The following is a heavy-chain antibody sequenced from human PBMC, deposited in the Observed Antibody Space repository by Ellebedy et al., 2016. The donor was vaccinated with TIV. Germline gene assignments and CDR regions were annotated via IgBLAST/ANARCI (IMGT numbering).Heavy chain of an antibody. J-gene: IGHJ4*02. V-gene: IGHV3-23*01. D-gene: IGHD6-19*01. Sequence: GESLKISCAASGFTFSSYAMSWVRQAPGKGLEWVSTISSTGSRTYYADSVEGRFIISRDNSKKTLYLQMNSLRAEDTAIYYCAKGRGGGSDSSTPRYFFDYWGLGTLVIVPS. CDR1: GFTFSSYA. CDR3: AKGRGGGSDSSTPRYFFDY. CDR2: ISSTGSRT.